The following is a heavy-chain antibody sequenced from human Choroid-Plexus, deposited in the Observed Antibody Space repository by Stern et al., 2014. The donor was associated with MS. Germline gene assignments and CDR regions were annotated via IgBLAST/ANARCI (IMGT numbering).Heavy chain of an antibody. CDR2: LNPNTGGT. CDR1: GYIFTGYY. V-gene: IGHV1-2*02. J-gene: IGHJ6*02. Sequence: QVQLVQSGAEVKKLGASVKVSCKTSGYIFTGYYIHWVRQAPGQGLEWMAWLNPNTGGTKYAQKFQGRVTMSRDTSISTAYVELSSLTSDDTAVYYCARDQRGITIFGVVTDYYYLGMDVWGQGTTVTVSS. D-gene: IGHD3-3*01. CDR3: ARDQRGITIFGVVTDYYYLGMDV.